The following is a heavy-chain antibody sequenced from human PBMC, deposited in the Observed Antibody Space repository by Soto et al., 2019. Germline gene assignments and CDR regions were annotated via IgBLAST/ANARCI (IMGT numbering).Heavy chain of an antibody. CDR3: ERDKDRLQLGGNYYYIMDV. J-gene: IGHJ6*02. V-gene: IGHV1-69*12. Sequence: QVQLVQSGAEVKKPGSSVKVSCKASGGTLSTSAISWVRQAPGQGLEWMGGIMPIFPTPDYAQRFQGRVSMTADESTSTAYMELSSLRPEETAVYYCERDKDRLQLGGNYYYIMDVWGQGTTVTVSS. CDR1: GGTLSTSA. CDR2: IMPIFPTP. D-gene: IGHD5-12*01.